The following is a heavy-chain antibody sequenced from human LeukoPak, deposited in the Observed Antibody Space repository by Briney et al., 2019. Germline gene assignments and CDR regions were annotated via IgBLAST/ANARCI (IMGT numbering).Heavy chain of an antibody. J-gene: IGHJ4*02. CDR2: VYYSGNT. CDR1: GGSITSSSYY. D-gene: IGHD6-13*01. CDR3: ARGVIATGGNDFDY. V-gene: IGHV4-39*07. Sequence: SETLSLTCTVSGGSITSSSYYWGWIRQPPGKGLEWIGSVYYSGNTYYNSSLKSRVTMSVDTSKNQLSLKVISVTAADTAVYYCARGVIATGGNDFDYWGQGTPVTVSS.